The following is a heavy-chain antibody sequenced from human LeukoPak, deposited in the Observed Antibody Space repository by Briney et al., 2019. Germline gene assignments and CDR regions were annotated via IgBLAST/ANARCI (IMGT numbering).Heavy chain of an antibody. CDR2: ISAYNGYT. V-gene: IGHV1-18*01. CDR1: GYTFTNYG. Sequence: ASVKVSCKASGYTFTNYGISWVRQAPGQGLEWMGWISAYNGYTNYARKLQGRVTMTTDTSTSTVYMEVRSLRSDDTAVYYCARDGHRRYHYDSSGREDAFDIWGQGTMVTVSS. CDR3: ARDGHRRYHYDSSGREDAFDI. J-gene: IGHJ3*02. D-gene: IGHD3-22*01.